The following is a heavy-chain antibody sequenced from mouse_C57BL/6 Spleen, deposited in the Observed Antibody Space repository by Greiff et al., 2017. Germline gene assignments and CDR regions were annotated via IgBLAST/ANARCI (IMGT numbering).Heavy chain of an antibody. CDR3: ASPYYYGSSPWFAY. V-gene: IGHV1-82*01. CDR2: IYPGDGDT. D-gene: IGHD1-1*01. J-gene: IGHJ3*01. Sequence: VQLQQSGPELVKPGASVKISCKASGYAFSSSWMNWVKQRPGKGLEWIGWIYPGDGDTNYNGKFKGKATLTADKSSSTAYMQLSSLTSEDSSVYFCASPYYYGSSPWFAYWGQGTLVTVSA. CDR1: GYAFSSSW.